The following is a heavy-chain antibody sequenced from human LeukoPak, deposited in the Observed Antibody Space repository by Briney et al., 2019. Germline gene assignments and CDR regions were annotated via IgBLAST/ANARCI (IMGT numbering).Heavy chain of an antibody. J-gene: IGHJ4*02. Sequence: ASVKVSCKASGYTFTGYYMHWVRQAPGQGLEWMGWINPNSGGTNYAQKFQGRVTMTRDTSISTAYMELSRLRSDDTAVCYCARQATNWDDYFDYWGQGTLVTVSS. V-gene: IGHV1-2*02. D-gene: IGHD1-1*01. CDR1: GYTFTGYY. CDR2: INPNSGGT. CDR3: ARQATNWDDYFDY.